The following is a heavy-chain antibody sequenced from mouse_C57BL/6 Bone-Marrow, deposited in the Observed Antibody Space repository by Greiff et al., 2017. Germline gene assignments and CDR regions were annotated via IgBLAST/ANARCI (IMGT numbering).Heavy chain of an antibody. J-gene: IGHJ1*03. Sequence: VQLQQSGTVLARPGASVKMSCKTSGYTFTSYWMHWVKQRPGQGLEWIGAIYPGNSDTSYNQKFKGKAKLTAVTSASTAYMELSSLTNEDSAVYYCTRSEYGNFYWYFDVWGTGTTATVSS. D-gene: IGHD2-1*01. CDR3: TRSEYGNFYWYFDV. CDR1: GYTFTSYW. CDR2: IYPGNSDT. V-gene: IGHV1-5*01.